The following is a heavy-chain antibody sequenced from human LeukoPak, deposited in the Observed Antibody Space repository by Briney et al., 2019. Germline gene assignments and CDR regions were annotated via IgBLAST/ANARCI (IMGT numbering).Heavy chain of an antibody. J-gene: IGHJ3*02. V-gene: IGHV3-52*01. CDR1: GFTFSSYW. CDR3: VRGVGSSTSCYVRAFDI. D-gene: IGHD2-2*01. Sequence: GGSLRLSCAAPGFTFSSYWMSWVRQAPEKGLEWVADIKCDGSEKCYVDSVKGRLTVSRDNAKNSLYLQVNSLRAEDMTVYYCVRGVGSSTSCYVRAFDIWGQGTMVTVSS. CDR2: IKCDGSEK.